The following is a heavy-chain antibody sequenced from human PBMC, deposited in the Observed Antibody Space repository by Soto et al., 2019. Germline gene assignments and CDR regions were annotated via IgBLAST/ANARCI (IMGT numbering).Heavy chain of an antibody. J-gene: IGHJ4*02. V-gene: IGHV3-23*01. CDR2: ISGSGGST. Sequence: EVQLLESGGGLVQPGGSLRLSCAASGFTFSSYAMSWVRQAPGKGLQWVSAISGSGGSTYYADSVKGRFTISRDNSKNTLYLQMNSLRAEDTAVYYCAKGSMVVPAAPYYFDCWGQGTLVTVSA. CDR1: GFTFSSYA. CDR3: AKGSMVVPAAPYYFDC. D-gene: IGHD2-2*01.